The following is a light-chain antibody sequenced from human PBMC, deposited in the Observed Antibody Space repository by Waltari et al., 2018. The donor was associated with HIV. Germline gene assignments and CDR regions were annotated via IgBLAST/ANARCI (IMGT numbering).Light chain of an antibody. CDR3: QQYYTTPLT. V-gene: IGKV4-1*01. CDR1: QSVLYSSNNKNY. J-gene: IGKJ4*01. CDR2: WAS. Sequence: DIVMTQSPDSLAVSLGERATINCKSSQSVLYSSNNKNYLAWYQQKPGQPPKVLIYWASTRESGVPDRCSAGGSGTDFTLTISSLQAEDVAVYYCQQYYTTPLTFGGGTKVEIK.